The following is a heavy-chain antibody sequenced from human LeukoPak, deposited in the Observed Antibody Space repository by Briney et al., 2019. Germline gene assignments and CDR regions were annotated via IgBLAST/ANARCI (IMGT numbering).Heavy chain of an antibody. CDR1: GGSISSGGYS. Sequence: SETLSLTCAVSGGSISSGGYSWSWIRQPPGKGLEWIGYIYHSGSTYYNPSLKSRVTISVDRSKNQFSLKLSSVTAADTAVYYCARVRQTYGDYYFDYWGQGTLVTVSS. V-gene: IGHV4-30-2*01. CDR3: ARVRQTYGDYYFDY. D-gene: IGHD4-17*01. CDR2: IYHSGST. J-gene: IGHJ4*02.